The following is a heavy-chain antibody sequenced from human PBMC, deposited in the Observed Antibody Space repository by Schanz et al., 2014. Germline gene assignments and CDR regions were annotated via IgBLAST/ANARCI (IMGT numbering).Heavy chain of an antibody. CDR1: GFTFSAYW. D-gene: IGHD6-19*01. Sequence: EVQLVESGGGLVQPGGSLRLSCAASGFTFSAYWMTWVRQAPGKGLDWVGIIKPDGSEKFYVDSVKGRFTISRDNAKNLMYLHLNSLRAEDTAVYYCARGSQWLVMGMTNYFDYWGQGSLVTVSS. J-gene: IGHJ4*02. CDR3: ARGSQWLVMGMTNYFDY. V-gene: IGHV3-7*04. CDR2: IKPDGSEK.